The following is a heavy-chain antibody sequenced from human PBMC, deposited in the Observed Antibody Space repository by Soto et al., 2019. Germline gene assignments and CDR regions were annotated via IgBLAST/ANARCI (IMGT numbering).Heavy chain of an antibody. J-gene: IGHJ4*02. CDR1: GGSNIRGGYY. Sequence: PSETVSLTCTVSGGSNIRGGYYWSWIRQHPGKGLEWIAYISYSGSSYSNPSLKSRVTISADTSKNQFSLRLTSVTVADTAVYFCQRAKPDDYANFWGQGIPVTVS. D-gene: IGHD3-16*01. CDR3: QRAKPDDYANF. CDR2: ISYSGSS. V-gene: IGHV4-31*03.